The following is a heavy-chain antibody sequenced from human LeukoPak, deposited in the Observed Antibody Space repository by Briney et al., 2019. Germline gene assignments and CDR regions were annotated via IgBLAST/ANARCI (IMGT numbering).Heavy chain of an antibody. CDR2: ISSSSSYI. Sequence: GGSLRLSCAASGFTFSSYSMNWVRQAPGKGLEWVSSISSSSSYIYYADSVKGRFTISRDNAKNSLYLQMNSLRAEDTAVYYCARSPTEYSSSWYDYWGQGTLVTVSS. J-gene: IGHJ4*02. D-gene: IGHD6-13*01. V-gene: IGHV3-21*01. CDR3: ARSPTEYSSSWYDY. CDR1: GFTFSSYS.